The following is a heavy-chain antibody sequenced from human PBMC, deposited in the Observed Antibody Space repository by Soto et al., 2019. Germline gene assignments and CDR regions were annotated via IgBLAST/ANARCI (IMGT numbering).Heavy chain of an antibody. CDR2: IVVDGGST. CDR3: SAGYCSGGSCYDYYYYGVDV. J-gene: IGHJ6*02. V-gene: IGHV1-58*01. Sequence: GASVKVSCKASGFTFTRSAVQWVRQARGQGIEWIGWIVVDGGSTNYAPQFQQRVNITRDMSTDTVYMEVSSLTSEDTAVYYCSAGYCSGGSCYDYYYYGVDVWGQGTTVTVS. D-gene: IGHD2-15*01. CDR1: GFTFTRSA.